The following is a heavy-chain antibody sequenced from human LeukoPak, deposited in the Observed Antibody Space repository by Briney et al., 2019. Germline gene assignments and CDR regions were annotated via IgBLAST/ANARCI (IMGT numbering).Heavy chain of an antibody. D-gene: IGHD4-17*01. CDR1: GGSFSGYY. J-gene: IGHJ4*02. CDR2: INHSGST. V-gene: IGHV4-34*01. Sequence: SETLSLTCAVYGGSFSGYYWSWIRQPPGKGLEWIGEINHSGSTNYNPSLKSRVTISVDTSKNQFSLKLSSVTAADTAVYYCARDTDYGFDYWGQGTLVTVSS. CDR3: ARDTDYGFDY.